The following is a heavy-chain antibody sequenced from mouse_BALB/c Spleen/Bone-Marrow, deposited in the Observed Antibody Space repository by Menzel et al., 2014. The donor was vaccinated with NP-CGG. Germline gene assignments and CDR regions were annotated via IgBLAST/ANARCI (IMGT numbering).Heavy chain of an antibody. V-gene: IGHV14-3*02. CDR3: ARVKLWSYAMDY. CDR1: GFNIKDTY. D-gene: IGHD1-1*02. J-gene: IGHJ4*01. CDR2: IDPANGNT. Sequence: EVKLVESGAELVKPGASVKLSCTASGFNIKDTYMHWVEQRPEQGLEWIGRIDPANGNTKYDLKFQGKATITADTSSNTAYLQLSSLTSEDTAVYYCARVKLWSYAMDYWGQGTSVTVSS.